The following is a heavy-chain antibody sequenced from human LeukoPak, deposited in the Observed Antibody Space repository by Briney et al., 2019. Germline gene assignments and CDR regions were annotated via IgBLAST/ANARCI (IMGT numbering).Heavy chain of an antibody. D-gene: IGHD2-15*01. CDR2: IFYSGTT. Sequence: SETLSLACTVSGGSIRSYYWSWIRQPPGKGLEWVGYIFYSGTTDSNPSLKSRVTISVDTSKNQFSLKLSSVTAADAAVYYCARTYCSGGSCHFDYWGQGTLVTVSS. CDR1: GGSIRSYY. J-gene: IGHJ4*02. CDR3: ARTYCSGGSCHFDY. V-gene: IGHV4-59*08.